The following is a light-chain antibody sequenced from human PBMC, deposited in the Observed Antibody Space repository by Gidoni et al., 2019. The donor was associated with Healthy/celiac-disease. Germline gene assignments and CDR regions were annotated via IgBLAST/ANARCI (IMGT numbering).Light chain of an antibody. CDR3: QHYNNWPPWT. V-gene: IGKV3-15*01. J-gene: IGKJ1*01. CDR2: GAS. CDR1: QSVSSN. Sequence: EIVMTQSPATLSVSAGERATLSCRASQSVSSNLAWYQQKPGQAPRLLIYGASTRATGIPARFSGSGSGTEFTLTINSLQSEDFAVYYCQHYNNWPPWTFXQXTKVEIK.